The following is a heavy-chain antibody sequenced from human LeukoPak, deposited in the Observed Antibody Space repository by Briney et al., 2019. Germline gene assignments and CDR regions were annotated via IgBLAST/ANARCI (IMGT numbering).Heavy chain of an antibody. D-gene: IGHD4-17*01. V-gene: IGHV3-30*02. CDR3: ARMSPRLRRLTVTTSKGFDY. Sequence: GGSLRLSCGTSGFTFSRYGMHWVRQAPGKGLEWVAFIRYDGSNRYYADSVKGRFTISIDNSKNTLYLQIHSLRAEDTAVYYCARMSPRLRRLTVTTSKGFDYWGQGTLVTVSS. CDR2: IRYDGSNR. CDR1: GFTFSRYG. J-gene: IGHJ4*02.